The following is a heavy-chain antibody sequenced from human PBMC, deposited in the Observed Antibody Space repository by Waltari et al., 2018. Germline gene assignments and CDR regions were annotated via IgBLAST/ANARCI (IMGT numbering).Heavy chain of an antibody. D-gene: IGHD3-9*01. J-gene: IGHJ5*02. CDR3: ARVRSGYDITNWFDP. V-gene: IGHV1-69*02. CDR2: IIPILGIA. CDR1: GGTFSSYT. Sequence: QVQLVQSGAEVKKPGSSVKVSCKASGGTFSSYTISWVRQAPGQGLEWMGRIIPILGIATYAQKFQGRVTITADKSTSTAYMELSSLGSEDTAVYYCARVRSGYDITNWFDPWGQGTLVTVSP.